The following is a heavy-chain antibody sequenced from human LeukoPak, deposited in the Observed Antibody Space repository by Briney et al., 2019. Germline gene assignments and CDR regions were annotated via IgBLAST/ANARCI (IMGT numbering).Heavy chain of an antibody. Sequence: PGGSLKLSCTGSGFTFSSYWIDWVRQAPGKGLEWVAIIYSGNSYIYYAHSVKGQFTISSDNAKNSLYLQMNSLRAEDTAVYYCAKVGIVVVPAAPKGANFYYYYMDVWGKGTTVTVSS. J-gene: IGHJ6*03. CDR2: IYSGNSYI. V-gene: IGHV3-21*01. D-gene: IGHD2-2*01. CDR3: AKVGIVVVPAAPKGANFYYYYMDV. CDR1: GFTFSSYW.